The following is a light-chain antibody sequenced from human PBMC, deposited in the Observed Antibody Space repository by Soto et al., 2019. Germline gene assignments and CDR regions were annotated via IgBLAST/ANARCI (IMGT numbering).Light chain of an antibody. CDR1: QDISKD. CDR3: LQDHDYPRT. Sequence: AIQMTQSPTSLSASVGDRVIITCRASQDISKDLGWYQQKPGKAPKFLIYSATSTQSGVPSTFSGSGFGTDFTLNISSLQPEDFATYYCLQDHDYPRTFGQGTKVEF. J-gene: IGKJ1*01. V-gene: IGKV1-6*01. CDR2: SAT.